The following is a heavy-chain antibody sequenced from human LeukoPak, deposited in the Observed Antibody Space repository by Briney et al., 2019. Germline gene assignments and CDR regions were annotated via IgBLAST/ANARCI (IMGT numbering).Heavy chain of an antibody. Sequence: SETLSLTCTVSGGSISSYYWSWIRQPPGKGLEWIGYIYYSGSTNYNPSLKSRVTISVDTSKNQFSLKLSSVTAADTAVYYCARAPRLGATYASDIWGQGTMVTVSS. CDR1: GGSISSYY. CDR3: ARAPRLGATYASDI. D-gene: IGHD1-26*01. CDR2: IYYSGST. J-gene: IGHJ3*02. V-gene: IGHV4-59*01.